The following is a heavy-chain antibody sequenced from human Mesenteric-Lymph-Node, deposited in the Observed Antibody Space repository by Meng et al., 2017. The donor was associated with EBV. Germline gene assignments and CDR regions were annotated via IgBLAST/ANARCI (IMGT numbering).Heavy chain of an antibody. CDR1: GGSFSDYY. D-gene: IGHD3-22*01. CDR2: INHSGST. Sequence: QVQLQQWVAGLLKTSXXXXLTXXVYGGSFSDYYWSWIRQPPGKGLEWIGEINHSGSTNYNPSLKSRVTISVDTSKNQFSLMLTSVTAADTAVYYCAGPVDYYDSNGSYFDYWGQGALVTVSS. J-gene: IGHJ4*02. CDR3: AGPVDYYDSNGSYFDY. V-gene: IGHV4-34*01.